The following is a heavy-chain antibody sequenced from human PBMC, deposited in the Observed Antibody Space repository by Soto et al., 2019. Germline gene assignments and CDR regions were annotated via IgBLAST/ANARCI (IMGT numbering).Heavy chain of an antibody. CDR2: ITASGSST. CDR1: GFTFSNYA. D-gene: IGHD1-1*01. Sequence: GGSLRLSCAASGFTFSNYAMYWVRQAPGKGLEWVSTITASGSSTYDADSVKGRFTISRDNSRDTLYLQMNSLRAEDTAVYYCAQDRSLERATPSALEIDYWGQGTLVTVSS. CDR3: AQDRSLERATPSALEIDY. J-gene: IGHJ4*02. V-gene: IGHV3-23*01.